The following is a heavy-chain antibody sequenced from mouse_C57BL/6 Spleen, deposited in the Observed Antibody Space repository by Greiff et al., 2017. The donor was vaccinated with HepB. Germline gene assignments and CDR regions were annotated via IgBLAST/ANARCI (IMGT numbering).Heavy chain of an antibody. CDR1: GYTFTSYW. CDR2: IDPSDSET. D-gene: IGHD2-4*01. Sequence: QVQLQQPGAELVRPGSSVKLSCKASGYTFTSYWMHWVKQRPIQGLEWIGNIDPSDSETHYNQKFKDKATLTVDKSSSTAYMQLSSLTSEDSAVYDCARSGIYYDYDRRGFDYWGQGTTLTVSS. V-gene: IGHV1-52*01. CDR3: ARSGIYYDYDRRGFDY. J-gene: IGHJ2*01.